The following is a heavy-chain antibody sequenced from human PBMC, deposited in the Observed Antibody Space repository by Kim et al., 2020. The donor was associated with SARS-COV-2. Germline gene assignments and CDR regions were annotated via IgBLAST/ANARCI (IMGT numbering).Heavy chain of an antibody. D-gene: IGHD7-27*01. CDR2: RS. Sequence: RSNYRPSLDTRVTMPMDTSKNQFSLKLTSRTAADTALYYCVRDVANWGFDYWGQGLLVTVSS. V-gene: IGHV4-4*07. CDR3: VRDVANWGFDY. J-gene: IGHJ4*02.